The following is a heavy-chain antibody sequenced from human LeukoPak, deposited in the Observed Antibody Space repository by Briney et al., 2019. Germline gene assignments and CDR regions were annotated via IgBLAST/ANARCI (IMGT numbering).Heavy chain of an antibody. CDR3: AAGGRCSSTSCYDGYNY. V-gene: IGHV1-46*03. D-gene: IGHD2-2*01. CDR1: GYTFTGYY. CDR2: INPSGGST. J-gene: IGHJ4*02. Sequence: ASVKVSCKASGYTFTGYYMHWVRQAPGQGLEWMGWINPSGGSTSYAQKFQGRVTMTRDTSTSTVYMELSSLRSEDTAVYYCAAGGRCSSTSCYDGYNYWGQGTLVTVSS.